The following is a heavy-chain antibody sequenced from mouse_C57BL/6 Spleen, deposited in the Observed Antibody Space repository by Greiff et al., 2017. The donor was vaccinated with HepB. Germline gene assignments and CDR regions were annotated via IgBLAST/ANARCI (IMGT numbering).Heavy chain of an antibody. CDR2: INPSSGYT. CDR3: ARVRTGANWYFEV. CDR1: GYTFTSYT. D-gene: IGHD4-1*01. V-gene: IGHV1-4*01. Sequence: VQLQQSGAELARPGASVKMSCKASGYTFTSYTMHWVKQRPGQGLEWIGYINPSSGYTKYNQKFKDKATLTADKSSSTAYMQLSSLTSEDSAVYYCARVRTGANWYFEVWGPGTTVTVSS. J-gene: IGHJ1*01.